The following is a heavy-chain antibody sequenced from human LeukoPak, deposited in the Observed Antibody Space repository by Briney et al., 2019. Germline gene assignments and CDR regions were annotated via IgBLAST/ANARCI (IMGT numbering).Heavy chain of an antibody. Sequence: GASVKVSCKASGYTFTGYYMHWVRQAPGQGLEWMGWINPNSGGTNYAQKFQGRVTMTRDTSMSTAYMKLSGLRSDDTAVYYCSRDSGYCSGGSCWYFDFWGQGTLVTVSA. CDR1: GYTFTGYY. J-gene: IGHJ4*02. V-gene: IGHV1-2*02. D-gene: IGHD2-15*01. CDR2: INPNSGGT. CDR3: SRDSGYCSGGSCWYFDF.